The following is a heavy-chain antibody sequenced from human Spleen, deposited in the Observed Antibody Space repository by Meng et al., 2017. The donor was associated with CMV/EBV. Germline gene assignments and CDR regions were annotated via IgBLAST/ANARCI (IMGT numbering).Heavy chain of an antibody. CDR2: IYPGDSDT. V-gene: IGHV5-51*01. CDR1: GYNFNSNW. Sequence: KVSCKVSGYNFNSNWFAWVRQMPGKGLEWMGTIYPGDSDTRYSPSFQGQVTISADKSITTAYLQWTSLQASDTAVYFCARAAPLDYYYGMDAWGQGTTVTVSS. J-gene: IGHJ6*02. D-gene: IGHD6-13*01. CDR3: ARAAPLDYYYGMDA.